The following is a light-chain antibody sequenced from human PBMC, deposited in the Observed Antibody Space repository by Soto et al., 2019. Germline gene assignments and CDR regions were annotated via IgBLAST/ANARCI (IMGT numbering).Light chain of an antibody. Sequence: QSVMTQPPSVSAAPGQRVTISCSGSSSNIGGNSVSWYQQLPGTAPKLLLYDDDKRPSGIPDRFSGSKSGTSATLGITGFQTGDEAEHYCGSWDSSLSAYVFGTGTKLTVL. CDR1: SSNIGGNS. J-gene: IGLJ1*01. V-gene: IGLV1-51*01. CDR3: GSWDSSLSAYV. CDR2: DDD.